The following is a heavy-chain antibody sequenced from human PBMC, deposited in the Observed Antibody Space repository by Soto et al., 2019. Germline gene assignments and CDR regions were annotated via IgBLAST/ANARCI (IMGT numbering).Heavy chain of an antibody. Sequence: GGSLRLSCAASGFTFSSYAMHWVRQAPGKGLEWVAVISYDGSNKYYADSVKGRFTISRDNSKNTLYLQMNSLRAEDTAVYYCARDASGGWTPYYYYGMDVWGQGTTVTVSS. V-gene: IGHV3-30-3*01. CDR1: GFTFSSYA. CDR2: ISYDGSNK. D-gene: IGHD6-19*01. J-gene: IGHJ6*02. CDR3: ARDASGGWTPYYYYGMDV.